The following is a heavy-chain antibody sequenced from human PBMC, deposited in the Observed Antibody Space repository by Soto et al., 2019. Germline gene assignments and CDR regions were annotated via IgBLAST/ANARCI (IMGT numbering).Heavy chain of an antibody. Sequence: QVQLEESGGGVVQPGRSLRLSCAAAGVTFSSYAVHWVRQAPGKGLEWVALLSYDGSNKYYADSVKGRFTISRDNSKNTLYMQMNSLRAEDTAVYYCARHKRDLRFLEWSYYFDYWCQATMVAVSS. CDR1: GVTFSSYA. V-gene: IGHV3-30-3*01. D-gene: IGHD3-3*01. J-gene: IGHJ4*02. CDR3: ARHKRDLRFLEWSYYFDY. CDR2: LSYDGSNK.